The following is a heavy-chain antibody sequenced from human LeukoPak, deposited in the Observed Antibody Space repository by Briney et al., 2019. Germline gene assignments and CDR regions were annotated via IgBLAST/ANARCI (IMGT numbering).Heavy chain of an antibody. V-gene: IGHV1-69*05. CDR3: ARGYDILTGYLLFDY. CDR2: IIPIFGTA. Sequence: SVKVSCKASGYTFTSYDINWVRQATGQGLEWMGGIIPIFGTANYAQKFQGRVTITTDESTSTAYMELSSLRSEDTAVYYCARGYDILTGYLLFDYWGQGTLVTVSS. J-gene: IGHJ4*02. CDR1: GYTFTSYD. D-gene: IGHD3-9*01.